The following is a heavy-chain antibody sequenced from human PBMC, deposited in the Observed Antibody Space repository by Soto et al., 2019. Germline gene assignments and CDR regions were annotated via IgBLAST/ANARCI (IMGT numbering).Heavy chain of an antibody. V-gene: IGHV4-34*01. CDR2: INHSGST. CDR3: ARASTYSSSSGVLNWFDP. CDR1: GGSFSGYY. J-gene: IGHJ5*02. Sequence: QVQLQQWGAGLLKPSETLSLTCAVYGGSFSGYYWSWIRQPPGKGLEWIGEINHSGSTNYNPSLKSRVTISVDTSKHQFSLKLSSVTAADTAVYYCARASTYSSSSGVLNWFDPWGQGTLVTVSS. D-gene: IGHD6-6*01.